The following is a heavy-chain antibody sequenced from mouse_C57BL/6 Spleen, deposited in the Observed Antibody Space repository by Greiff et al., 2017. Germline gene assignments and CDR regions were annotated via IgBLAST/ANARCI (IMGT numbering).Heavy chain of an antibody. CDR1: GYSITSGYY. J-gene: IGHJ2*01. D-gene: IGHD1-1*01. Sequence: VQLQQSGPGLVKPSQSLSLTCSVTGYSITSGYYWNWIRQFPGNKLEWMGYISYDGSNNYNPSLKNRISITRDTSKNQFFLKLNSVTTEDTATYYCARARLLRYCDYWGQGTTLTVAS. V-gene: IGHV3-6*01. CDR2: ISYDGSN. CDR3: ARARLLRYCDY.